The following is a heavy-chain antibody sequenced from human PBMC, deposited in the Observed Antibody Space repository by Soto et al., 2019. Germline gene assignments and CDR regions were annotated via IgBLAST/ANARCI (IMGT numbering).Heavy chain of an antibody. Sequence: QVQLQESGPGLVKPSQTLSLTCTVSGGSISSGGYYWSWIRQHPGKGLEWIGYIYYSGGTYYNPSLKSRVTISVDTSKNQFSLKLSSVTAADTAVYYCARSDCSGGSCYSFYYYGMDVWGQGTTVTVSS. V-gene: IGHV4-31*03. CDR3: ARSDCSGGSCYSFYYYGMDV. CDR2: IYYSGGT. D-gene: IGHD2-15*01. CDR1: GGSISSGGYY. J-gene: IGHJ6*02.